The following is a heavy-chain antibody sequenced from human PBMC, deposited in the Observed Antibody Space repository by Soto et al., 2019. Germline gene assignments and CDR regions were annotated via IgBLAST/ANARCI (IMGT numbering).Heavy chain of an antibody. CDR3: ARDSHYDLLTGYLGLDY. CDR1: GDSISTYY. D-gene: IGHD3-9*01. V-gene: IGHV4-59*01. Sequence: PSETLSLTCTVSGDSISTYYWSWIRQPPGKGLEWIGYIYYSGSTNYNPSLKSRVTISVDTSKNQFSLKLSSVTAADTAVYYCARDSHYDLLTGYLGLDYWSQGNMVTSPQ. CDR2: IYYSGST. J-gene: IGHJ4*02.